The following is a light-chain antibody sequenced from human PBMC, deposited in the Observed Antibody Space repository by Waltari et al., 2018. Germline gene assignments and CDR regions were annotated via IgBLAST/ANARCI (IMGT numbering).Light chain of an antibody. CDR2: AVS. Sequence: QSALTQPASVSESPGQSITISCTGTSSDVGGYNYVSWYQHHPGKAPKLMIYAVSHRPSGVSDLVSGSKSGNTASLTISGLQAEDEADYFCSSYTSISTWVFGGGTKLTVL. CDR1: SSDVGGYNY. V-gene: IGLV2-14*03. J-gene: IGLJ3*02. CDR3: SSYTSISTWV.